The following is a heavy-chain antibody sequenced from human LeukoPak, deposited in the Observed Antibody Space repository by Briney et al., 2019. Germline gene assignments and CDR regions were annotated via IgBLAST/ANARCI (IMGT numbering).Heavy chain of an antibody. V-gene: IGHV4-30-2*01. CDR2: IFHSGIT. D-gene: IGHD3-9*01. CDR1: GGSISSGDYY. Sequence: SETLSLTCTVSGGSISSGDYYWTWIRQPPGKGLEWIGYIFHSGITYYNPSLKSRVTISVDTSKNQFSLKLSSVTAADTAVYYCARGPPDYDILTGYYQNGYYFDYWGQGTLVTVSS. CDR3: ARGPPDYDILTGYYQNGYYFDY. J-gene: IGHJ4*02.